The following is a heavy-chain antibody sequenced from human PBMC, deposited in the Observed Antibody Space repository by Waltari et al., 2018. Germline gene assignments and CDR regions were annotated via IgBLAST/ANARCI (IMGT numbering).Heavy chain of an antibody. D-gene: IGHD1-26*01. CDR3: AREDRSGSFPLDY. CDR2: ISSVSSTI. CDR1: GFTFSTYS. V-gene: IGHV3-48*04. Sequence: EVQLVESGGGLVQPGGSLRLSCAASGFTFSTYSMNWVRRGPGKGLEWVSYISSVSSTIYYADSVKGRFSISRDNAKNSLYLQMNSLRAEDTAVYYCAREDRSGSFPLDYWGQGTLVTVSS. J-gene: IGHJ4*02.